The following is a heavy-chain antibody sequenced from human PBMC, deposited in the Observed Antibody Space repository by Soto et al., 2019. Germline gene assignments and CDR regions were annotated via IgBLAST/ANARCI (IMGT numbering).Heavy chain of an antibody. CDR3: ARLQYSGYDLGAFDI. Sequence: SETLSLTCTVSGGSISSYYWSWIRQPPGKGLEWIGYIYYSGSTNYNPSLKSRVTISVDTSKNQFSLKLSSVTAADTAVYYCARLQYSGYDLGAFDIWGQGTMVTVSS. V-gene: IGHV4-59*08. CDR2: IYYSGST. CDR1: GGSISSYY. J-gene: IGHJ3*02. D-gene: IGHD5-12*01.